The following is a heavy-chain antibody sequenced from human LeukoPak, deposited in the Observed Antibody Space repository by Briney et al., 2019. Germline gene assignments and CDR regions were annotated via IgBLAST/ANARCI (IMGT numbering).Heavy chain of an antibody. J-gene: IGHJ4*02. V-gene: IGHV4-59*08. Sequence: SETLSLTCTVSGGSISSYYWSWIWQPPGKGLEWIGYIYYSGSTNYNPSLKSRVTISVDTSKNQFSLKLSSVTAADTAVYYCARHERSRIRGYYFDYWGQGTLVTVSS. D-gene: IGHD2-15*01. CDR2: IYYSGST. CDR1: GGSISSYY. CDR3: ARHERSRIRGYYFDY.